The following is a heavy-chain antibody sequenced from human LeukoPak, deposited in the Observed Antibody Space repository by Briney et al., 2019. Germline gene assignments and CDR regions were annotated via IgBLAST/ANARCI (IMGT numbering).Heavy chain of an antibody. CDR1: GFTFSSYE. CDR2: ISSSGSTI. V-gene: IGHV3-48*03. Sequence: PGGSLRLSCAASGFTFSSYEMNWVRQAPGKGLEWVSYISSSGSTIYYADSVGGRFTISRDNAKNSLYLQMHSLRGEDTAVYYCARDGTPVYSSGWVYMDVWGKGTTVTISS. J-gene: IGHJ6*04. CDR3: ARDGTPVYSSGWVYMDV. D-gene: IGHD6-25*01.